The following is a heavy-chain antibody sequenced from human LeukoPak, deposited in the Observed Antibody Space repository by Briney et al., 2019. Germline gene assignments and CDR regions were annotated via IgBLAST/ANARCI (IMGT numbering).Heavy chain of an antibody. V-gene: IGHV3-23*05. CDR1: GFTFSAYA. CDR2: IGSDNKP. CDR3: AKGHSAHGTGFDY. D-gene: IGHD1-1*01. J-gene: IGHJ4*02. Sequence: GGSLRLSCEASGFTFSAYAMTWVRQAPGQGLEWVSSIGSDNKPHYSDSVKGRFTISRDNLKNTLYVQMNSLRVEDTAVYYCAKGHSAHGTGFDYWGQGTLVIVSS.